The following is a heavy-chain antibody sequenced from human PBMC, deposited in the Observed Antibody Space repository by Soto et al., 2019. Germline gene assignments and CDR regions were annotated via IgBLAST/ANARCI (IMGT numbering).Heavy chain of an antibody. CDR3: ARSADGTMDYGGNSNAFDI. J-gene: IGHJ3*02. Sequence: SVKVSCKASGGTFSSYAISWVRQAPGQGLEWMGGIIPIFGTANYAQKFQGRVTITADESTSTAYMELSSLRSEDTAVYYCARSADGTMDYGGNSNAFDIWGQGTMVTVSS. CDR1: GGTFSSYA. V-gene: IGHV1-69*13. CDR2: IIPIFGTA. D-gene: IGHD4-17*01.